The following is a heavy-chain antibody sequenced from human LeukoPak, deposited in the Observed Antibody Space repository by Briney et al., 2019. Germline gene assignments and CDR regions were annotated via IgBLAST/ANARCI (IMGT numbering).Heavy chain of an antibody. CDR3: ARAANVGVPVSLNWLDP. CDR2: IYYSGST. D-gene: IGHD5/OR15-5a*01. CDR1: GGSISNYY. V-gene: IGHV4-59*01. J-gene: IGHJ5*02. Sequence: SETLSLTCTVSGGSISNYYLSWIRQPPGKGLQWIGYIYYSGSTYYNPSLKSRVTISVNTSKNQFSLEVRSVTAADTAVYFCARAANVGVPVSLNWLDPWGQGTLVTV.